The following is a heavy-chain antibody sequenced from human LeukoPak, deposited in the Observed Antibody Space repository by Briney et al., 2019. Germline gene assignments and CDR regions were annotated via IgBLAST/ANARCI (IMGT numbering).Heavy chain of an antibody. CDR3: VYGDYGVWFDP. CDR1: GGSFSGYY. V-gene: IGHV4-34*01. J-gene: IGHJ5*02. Sequence: SETLSLTCTVSGGSFSGYYWSWIRQPPGKGLEWIGEINHSGSTNYNPSLKSRVTISVDTSKNQFSLKLTSVTAADTAVYYCVYGDYGVWFDPWGQGTLVTVPS. D-gene: IGHD4-17*01. CDR2: INHSGST.